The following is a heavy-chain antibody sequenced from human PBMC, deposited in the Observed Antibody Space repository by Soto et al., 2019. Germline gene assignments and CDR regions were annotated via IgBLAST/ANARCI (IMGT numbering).Heavy chain of an antibody. CDR2: ISDDGDST. CDR1: GFSFSDYA. V-gene: IGHV3-23*01. CDR3: AKGLVQAANTSLNAY. J-gene: IGHJ4*02. Sequence: EVQLLESGGNLVQPGGSLRLSCAASGFSFSDYAMTWVRQAPGKGLEWVSTISDDGDSTYYADSVKGRFTISRDNSNKTLSLQMNSLRAEDSAVYYCAKGLVQAANTSLNAYWCQGTLVTVSS. D-gene: IGHD1-1*01.